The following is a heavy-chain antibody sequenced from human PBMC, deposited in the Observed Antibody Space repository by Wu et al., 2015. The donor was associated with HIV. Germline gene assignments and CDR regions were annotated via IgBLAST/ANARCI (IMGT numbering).Heavy chain of an antibody. V-gene: IGHV1-18*01. CDR3: ARGDPYDILTGYGGRDAFDI. J-gene: IGHJ3*02. Sequence: QVQLVQSGAEVKKPGASVKVSCKASGYTFTSYGISWVRQAPGQGLEWMGWISAYNGNTNYAQKLQGRVTMTTDTSTSTAYMELRSLRSDDTAVYYCARGDPYDILTGYGGRDAFDIWGQGTMVIVSS. CDR2: ISAYNGNT. CDR1: GYTFTSYG. D-gene: IGHD3-9*01.